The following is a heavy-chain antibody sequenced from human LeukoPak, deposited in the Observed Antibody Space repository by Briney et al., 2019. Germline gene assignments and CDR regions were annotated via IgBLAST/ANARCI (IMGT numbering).Heavy chain of an antibody. J-gene: IGHJ4*02. V-gene: IGHV1-69*05. CDR2: IIPIFGTA. CDR3: ARGGYPNLGSFDY. D-gene: IGHD3-22*01. CDR1: GGTFSSYA. Sequence: GASVKVSCKASGGTFSSYAISWVRQAPGQGLEWMGGIIPIFGTANYAQKFQGRVTITTDESTSTAYMELSCLRSEDTAVYYCARGGYPNLGSFDYWGQGTLVTVSS.